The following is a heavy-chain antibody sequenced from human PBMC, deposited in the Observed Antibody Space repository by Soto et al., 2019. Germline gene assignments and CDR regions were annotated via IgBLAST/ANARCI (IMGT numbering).Heavy chain of an antibody. J-gene: IGHJ4*02. CDR3: ARHKGGGTNYGPSHY. CDR1: GGSISSTSYY. V-gene: IGHV4-39*01. D-gene: IGHD4-17*01. Sequence: QLQLQESGPGLVKPSETLSLTCTVSGGSISSTSYYWGWIRQPPGKGLEWIGSIYYSGSTNYNPSLQSRGSISLDTSKSRFSLKLTSVTAADTALYHCARHKGGGTNYGPSHYWGQGILVTVSS. CDR2: IYYSGST.